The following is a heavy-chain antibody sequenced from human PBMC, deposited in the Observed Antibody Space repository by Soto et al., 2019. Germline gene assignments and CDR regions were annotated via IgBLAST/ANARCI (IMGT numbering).Heavy chain of an antibody. J-gene: IGHJ4*02. Sequence: QVQLVQSGAEVKKPVASVKISCKASGYTFSSYRMHWVRQAPGQGLEWMGIINPSGGATTYAQKFQGRVTVTRDTSTSTVYMELSSLTSDATAVDHCARAQQWDIHDYWGQGTLVTVSS. CDR2: INPSGGAT. V-gene: IGHV1-46*03. CDR1: GYTFSSYR. D-gene: IGHD1-26*01. CDR3: ARAQQWDIHDY.